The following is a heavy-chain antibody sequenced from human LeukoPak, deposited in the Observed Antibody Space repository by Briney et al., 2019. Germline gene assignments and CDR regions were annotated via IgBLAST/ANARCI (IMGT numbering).Heavy chain of an antibody. CDR3: ARDRMSRSYYYDSSGYFRYFDY. J-gene: IGHJ4*02. CDR1: GFTFSSYS. D-gene: IGHD3-22*01. Sequence: QTGGSLRLSCAASGFTFSSYSMNWVRQAPGKGLEWVSYISSSSSTIYYADSVKGRFTISRDNAKNSLYLQMNSLRAEDTAVYYCARDRMSRSYYYDSSGYFRYFDYWGQGTLVTVSS. CDR2: ISSSSSTI. V-gene: IGHV3-48*01.